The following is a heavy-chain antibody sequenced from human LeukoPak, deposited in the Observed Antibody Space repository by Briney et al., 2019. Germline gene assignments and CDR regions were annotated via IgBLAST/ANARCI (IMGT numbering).Heavy chain of an antibody. CDR1: GFTFSSYS. D-gene: IGHD6-13*01. CDR3: ARASAAAGTDFDY. V-gene: IGHV3-21*01. Sequence: GGSLRLSCAASGFTFSSYSMNWVRQAPGKGLEWVSSISSSSSYIYYADSVKGRFTISRDNAKNSLYLQMNSLRAEDTAVYYCARASAAAGTDFDYWGQGTLVTVSS. CDR2: ISSSSSYI. J-gene: IGHJ4*02.